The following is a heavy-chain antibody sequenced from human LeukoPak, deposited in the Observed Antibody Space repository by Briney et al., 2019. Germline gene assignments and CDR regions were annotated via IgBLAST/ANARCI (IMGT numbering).Heavy chain of an antibody. V-gene: IGHV1-69*04. D-gene: IGHD4-17*01. J-gene: IGHJ3*02. Sequence: GASVKVSCKASGGTFSSYAISWVRQAPGQGLEWMGRIIPILGIANYAQKFQGRVTITADKSMSTAYMELSSLRSEDTAVYYCARGEATVTTFECTFDIWGQGTMVTVSS. CDR3: ARGEATVTTFECTFDI. CDR2: IIPILGIA. CDR1: GGTFSSYA.